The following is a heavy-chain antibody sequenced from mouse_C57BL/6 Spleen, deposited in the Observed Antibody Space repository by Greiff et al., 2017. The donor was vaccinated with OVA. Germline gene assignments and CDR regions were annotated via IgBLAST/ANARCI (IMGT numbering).Heavy chain of an antibody. Sequence: EVKLMESGEGLVKPGGSLKLSCAASGFTFSSYAMSWVGQTPEKRLEWVAYISSGGDYIYYADTVKGRFTISRDNARNTLYLQMSSLKSEDTAMYYCTRDSSGYVGYYAMDYWGQGTSVTVSS. CDR1: GFTFSSYA. CDR3: TRDSSGYVGYYAMDY. D-gene: IGHD3-2*02. J-gene: IGHJ4*01. CDR2: ISSGGDYI. V-gene: IGHV5-9-1*02.